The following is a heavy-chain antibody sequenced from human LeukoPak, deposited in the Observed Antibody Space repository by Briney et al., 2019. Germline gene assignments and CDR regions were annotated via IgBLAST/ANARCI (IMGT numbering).Heavy chain of an antibody. CDR2: IDSSGFTI. J-gene: IGHJ4*02. CDR3: ASGTGPPDY. CDR1: GFSFNDYY. Sequence: GGSLRLSCAASGFSFNDYYMTWIRQAPGKGLEWVSYIDSSGFTIYYADSVKGRFTISRDNAKNSLYLQMNSLRAEDTAVYYCASGTGPPDYWGQGTLVTVSS. V-gene: IGHV3-11*01.